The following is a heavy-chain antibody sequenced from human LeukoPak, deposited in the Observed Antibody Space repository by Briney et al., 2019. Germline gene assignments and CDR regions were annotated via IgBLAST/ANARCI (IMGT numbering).Heavy chain of an antibody. CDR3: ARDTPEMATNRLGWFDP. V-gene: IGHV3-7*01. D-gene: IGHD5-24*01. CDR1: GFTFSSYC. Sequence: GGSLRLSCAASGFTFSSYCMSWVRQAPGRGLEWVANIKQDGSEKYYEDSVKGRFTISTDNAKNSLYLQMNSLRAEDTAVYYCARDTPEMATNRLGWFDPWGQGTLVIVSS. J-gene: IGHJ5*02. CDR2: IKQDGSEK.